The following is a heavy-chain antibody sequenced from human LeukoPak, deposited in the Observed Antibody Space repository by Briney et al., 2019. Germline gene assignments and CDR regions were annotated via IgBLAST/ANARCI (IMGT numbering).Heavy chain of an antibody. Sequence: SQTLSLTCTVSGGSVTSGNYYWNWIRQPARKGLEWIGRIYTNGGASYNPSLKSRVTISIDASKNQFSLKLSSVTAADTAVYYCAREPPDYWGQGILVTVSS. CDR2: IYTNGGA. CDR1: GGSVTSGNYY. J-gene: IGHJ4*02. CDR3: AREPPDY. V-gene: IGHV4-61*02.